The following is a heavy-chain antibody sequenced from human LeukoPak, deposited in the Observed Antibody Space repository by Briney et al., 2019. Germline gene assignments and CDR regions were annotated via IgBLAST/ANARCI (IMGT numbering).Heavy chain of an antibody. CDR3: ARHVPQQLWPSYYYYYYMDV. Sequence: SETLSLTCTVSGGSISSYYWSWIRQPPGKGLEWIGYIYNSGSTNYNPSLKSRVTISVDTSKNQFSLKLSSVTAADTAVYYCARHVPQQLWPSYYYYYYMDVWGKGTTVTVSS. V-gene: IGHV4-59*08. D-gene: IGHD5-18*01. J-gene: IGHJ6*03. CDR1: GGSISSYY. CDR2: IYNSGST.